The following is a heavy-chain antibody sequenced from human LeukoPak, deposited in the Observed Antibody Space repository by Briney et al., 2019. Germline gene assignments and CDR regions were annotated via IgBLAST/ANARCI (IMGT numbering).Heavy chain of an antibody. V-gene: IGHV4-30-4*08. CDR3: ARSYYDILTGYRNSDY. D-gene: IGHD3-9*01. CDR1: GGSISSGDYY. Sequence: PSQTLSLTCTVSGGSISSGDYYWSWIRQPPGKGLEWIGYIYYSGSTYHNPSLKSRVTTSVDTSKNQFSLKLSSVTAADTAVYYCARSYYDILTGYRNSDYWGQGTLVTVSS. J-gene: IGHJ4*02. CDR2: IYYSGST.